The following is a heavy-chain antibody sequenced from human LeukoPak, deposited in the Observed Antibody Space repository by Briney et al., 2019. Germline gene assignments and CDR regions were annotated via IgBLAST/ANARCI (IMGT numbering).Heavy chain of an antibody. V-gene: IGHV3-48*04. J-gene: IGHJ6*03. D-gene: IGHD3-3*01. CDR3: ARGGLRFLEWLFPMDV. CDR1: GFTFSSYS. Sequence: GGSLRLSCAASGFTFSSYSMNCVRQAPGKGLEWVSYISSSSSTIYYADSVKGRFTISRDNAKNSLYLQMNSLRAEDTAVYYCARGGLRFLEWLFPMDVWGKGTTVTVSS. CDR2: ISSSSSTI.